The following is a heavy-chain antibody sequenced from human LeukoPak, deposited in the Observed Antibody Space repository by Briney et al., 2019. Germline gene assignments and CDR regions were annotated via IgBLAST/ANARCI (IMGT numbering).Heavy chain of an antibody. Sequence: PGGSLRLSCAASGFTFSSYAMHWVRQAPGKGLEWVAVISYDGSNKYYADSVKGRFTISRDNSKNTLYLQMNSLRAEDTALYYCARAGHYDTTWYQWGQGTLVTVSS. J-gene: IGHJ4*02. V-gene: IGHV3-30*04. CDR1: GFTFSSYA. D-gene: IGHD3-22*01. CDR2: ISYDGSNK. CDR3: ARAGHYDTTWYQ.